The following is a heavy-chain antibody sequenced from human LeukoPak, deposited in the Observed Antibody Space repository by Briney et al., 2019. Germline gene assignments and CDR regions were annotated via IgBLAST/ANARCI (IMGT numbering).Heavy chain of an antibody. CDR3: ARGRIAVANWFDP. V-gene: IGHV1-2*02. D-gene: IGHD6-19*01. CDR2: INPNSGGT. J-gene: IGHJ5*02. CDR1: GYTFTGYY. Sequence: ASVKVSCRASGYTFTGYYMHWVRQAPGQGLEWMGWINPNSGGTNYAQKFQGRVTMTRDTSISTAYMELSRLRSDDTAVYYCARGRIAVANWFDPWGQGTLVTVSS.